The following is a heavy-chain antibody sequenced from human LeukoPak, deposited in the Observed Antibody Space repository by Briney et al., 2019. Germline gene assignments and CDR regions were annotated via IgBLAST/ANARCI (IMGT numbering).Heavy chain of an antibody. CDR1: GFTFSSSA. V-gene: IGHV3-23*01. Sequence: GGSLRLSCAASGFTFSSSAMSWVRQAPGKGLEWVSTISGSGSGSSTYYADSVKGRFTISRDNSKNTLYLQMNSLRAEDTAVYYCAKAQRLSYYMDVWGKGTTVTISS. D-gene: IGHD6-25*01. J-gene: IGHJ6*03. CDR3: AKAQRLSYYMDV. CDR2: ISGSGSGSST.